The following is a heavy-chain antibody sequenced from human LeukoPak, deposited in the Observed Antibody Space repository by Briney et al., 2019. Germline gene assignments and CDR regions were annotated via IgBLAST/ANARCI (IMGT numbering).Heavy chain of an antibody. J-gene: IGHJ4*02. D-gene: IGHD6-13*01. CDR2: IIPIFGTA. V-gene: IGHV1-69*05. CDR3: AREEAAAALPFDY. CDR1: GVTFSSYA. Sequence: ASVKVSCKASGVTFSSYAISWVRQAPGQGLEWMGRIIPIFGTANSAQKFHGRVTITTDESTSTAYMELSSLRSEDTTVYYCAREEAAAALPFDYWGQGTLVTVSS.